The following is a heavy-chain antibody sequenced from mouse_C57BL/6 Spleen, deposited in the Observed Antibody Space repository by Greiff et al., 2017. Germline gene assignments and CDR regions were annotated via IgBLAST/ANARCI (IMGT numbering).Heavy chain of an antibody. Sequence: EVHLVESGGDLVKPGGSLKLSCAASGFTFSSYGMSWVRQTPDKRLEWVANISSGGSVKGRFTISRDNAKNTLYLQMSSMKSETTAMYYCARQCRGGSYYFAYWGQGTTLTVSS. CDR2: ISSGG. CDR1: GFTFSSYG. J-gene: IGHJ2*01. D-gene: IGHD6-1*01. CDR3: ARQCRGGSYYFAY. V-gene: IGHV5-6*01.